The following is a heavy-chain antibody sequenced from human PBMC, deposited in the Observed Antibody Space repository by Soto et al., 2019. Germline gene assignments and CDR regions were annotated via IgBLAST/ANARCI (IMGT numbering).Heavy chain of an antibody. J-gene: IGHJ4*02. D-gene: IGHD2-15*01. CDR2: ISYDGSNK. V-gene: IGHV3-30*18. CDR1: GFTFSSYG. CDR3: AKDLRKVVVAAPFDY. Sequence: QVQLVESGGGVVQPGRSLRLSCAASGFTFSSYGMHWVRQAPGKGLEWVAVISYDGSNKYYADSVKGRFTISRDNSKNTLYLQMNSLRAEDTAVYYCAKDLRKVVVAAPFDYWGQGTLVTVSS.